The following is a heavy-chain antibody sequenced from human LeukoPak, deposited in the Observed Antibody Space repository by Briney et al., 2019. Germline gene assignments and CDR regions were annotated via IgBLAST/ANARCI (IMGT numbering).Heavy chain of an antibody. CDR3: ARSGVYSSGWYAG. V-gene: IGHV4-59*08. D-gene: IGHD6-19*01. CDR2: IYYSGST. CDR1: GGSISSYY. Sequence: SETLSLTCTVSGGSISSYYWSWIRQPPGKGLEWMGYIYYSGSTNYNPSLKSRVTISVDTSKNQFSLKLSSVTAADTAVYYCARSGVYSSGWYAGWGQGTLVTVSS. J-gene: IGHJ4*02.